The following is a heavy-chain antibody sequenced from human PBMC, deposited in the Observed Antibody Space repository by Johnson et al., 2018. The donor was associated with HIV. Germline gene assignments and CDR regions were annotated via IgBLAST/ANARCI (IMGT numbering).Heavy chain of an antibody. V-gene: IGHV3-72*01. J-gene: IGHJ3*02. D-gene: IGHD3-22*01. CDR3: ARDSNPTSMIVIRFDAFDI. CDR2: TRNKANSYTT. Sequence: VQLVESGGGLVQPGGSLRLSCVVSGFTFSDYYMDWVRQAPGKGLEWVGRTRNKANSYTTEYAAAVKGRFTIPRDDSKNSLYLQMNSLKTEDTAVYYCARDSNPTSMIVIRFDAFDIWGQGTMVTVSS. CDR1: GFTFSDYY.